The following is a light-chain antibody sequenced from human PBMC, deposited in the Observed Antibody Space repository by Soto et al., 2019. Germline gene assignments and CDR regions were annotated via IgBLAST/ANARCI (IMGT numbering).Light chain of an antibody. CDR1: SSDIGGYNY. CDR3: SSYTSSSTYV. CDR2: EVN. J-gene: IGLJ1*01. Sequence: QSALTQPASVSGSLGQSITISCTGTSSDIGGYNYVSWYQHHPGKAPKLLIYEVNNRPSGVSDRFSGSKSGNVASLTISWLQAEDEADYYCSSYTSSSTYVFGTGTKVTVL. V-gene: IGLV2-14*01.